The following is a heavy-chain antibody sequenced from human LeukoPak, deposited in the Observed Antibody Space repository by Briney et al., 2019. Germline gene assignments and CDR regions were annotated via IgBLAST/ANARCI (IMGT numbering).Heavy chain of an antibody. J-gene: IGHJ3*02. V-gene: IGHV3-30-3*02. Sequence: GGSLRLSCAASAFTFSSYAMSWVRQAPGKGLEWVAVISYDGSNKYYADSVKGRFTISRDNSKNTLYLQMNSLRAEDTAVYYCAKIVVVTVDDAFDIWGQGTMVTVSS. CDR3: AKIVVVTVDDAFDI. CDR1: AFTFSSYA. CDR2: ISYDGSNK. D-gene: IGHD2-21*02.